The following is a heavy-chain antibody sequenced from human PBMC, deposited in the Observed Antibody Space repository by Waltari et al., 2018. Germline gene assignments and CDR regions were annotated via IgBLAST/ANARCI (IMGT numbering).Heavy chain of an antibody. V-gene: IGHV3-74*01. CDR1: GFTFSSYW. CDR3: AKGVKGIVVVPYYFDY. J-gene: IGHJ4*02. CDR2: SNSDGSRT. D-gene: IGHD3-22*01. Sequence: EVQLVESGGGLVQPGGSLRLSCAASGFTFSSYWIHWVRQAPGKGLVWVSRSNSDGSRTSYADSVKGRFTISRDNSKNTLYLQMNSLRAEDTAVYYCAKGVKGIVVVPYYFDYWGQGTLVTVSS.